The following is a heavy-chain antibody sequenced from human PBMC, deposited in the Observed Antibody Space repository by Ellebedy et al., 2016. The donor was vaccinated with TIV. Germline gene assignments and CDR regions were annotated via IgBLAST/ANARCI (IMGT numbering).Heavy chain of an antibody. J-gene: IGHJ6*02. D-gene: IGHD3-22*01. CDR1: GFTFSSYS. Sequence: PGGSLRLSCAASGFTFSSYSMNWVRQAPGKGLEWVSSISSSSSYIYYADSVKGRFTISRDNAKNSLYLQMNSLRAEDTAVYYCARAIISNDSSGYYPNYYYYGMDVWGQGTTVTVSS. V-gene: IGHV3-21*01. CDR3: ARAIISNDSSGYYPNYYYYGMDV. CDR2: ISSSSSYI.